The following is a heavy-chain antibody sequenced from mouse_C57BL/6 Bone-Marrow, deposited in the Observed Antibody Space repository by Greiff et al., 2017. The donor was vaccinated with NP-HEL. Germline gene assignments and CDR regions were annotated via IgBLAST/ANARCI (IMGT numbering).Heavy chain of an antibody. V-gene: IGHV1-85*01. D-gene: IGHD1-1*01. CDR2: IYPRDGST. CDR1: GYTFTSYD. CDR3: ARKGVITTVVATPSMDY. J-gene: IGHJ4*01. Sequence: QVHVKQSGPELVKPGASVKLSCKASGYTFTSYDINWVKQRPGQGLEWIGWIYPRDGSTKYNAKFKGKATLTVDTSSSTAYMELHSLTSEDSAVYFCARKGVITTVVATPSMDYWGQGTSVTVSS.